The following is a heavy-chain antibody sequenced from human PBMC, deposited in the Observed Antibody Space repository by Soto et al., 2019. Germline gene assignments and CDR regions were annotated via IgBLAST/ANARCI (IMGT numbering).Heavy chain of an antibody. CDR2: IYYSGST. Sequence: SSETLSLTCTVSGGSISSGGYCWGWIRQHPGKGLEWIGYIYYSGSTYYNPSLKSRVTISVDTSKNQFSLKLSSVTAADTAVYYCARDATMGYYYDSSGYDYWGQGTLVTVSS. CDR1: GGSISSGGYC. CDR3: ARDATMGYYYDSSGYDY. V-gene: IGHV4-31*03. D-gene: IGHD3-22*01. J-gene: IGHJ4*02.